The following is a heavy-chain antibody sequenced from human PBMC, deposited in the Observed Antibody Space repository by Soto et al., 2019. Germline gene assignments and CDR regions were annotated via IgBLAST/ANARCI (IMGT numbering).Heavy chain of an antibody. J-gene: IGHJ1*01. CDR1: GFTFSHYS. Sequence: EVQLVESGGGLVKPGESLRLACAASGFTFSHYSMNWVRQAPGKGLEWVSSMSSTGSFMYYADSVKGRFTISRDSAKGPSVFPMAPCSRSTSESTAALGCVVKDYF. D-gene: IGHD1-26*01. V-gene: IGHV3-21*01. CDR2: MSSTGSFM. CDR3: LGCVVKDYF.